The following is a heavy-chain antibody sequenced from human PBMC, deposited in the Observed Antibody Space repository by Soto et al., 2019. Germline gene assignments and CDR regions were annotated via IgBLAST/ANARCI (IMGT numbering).Heavy chain of an antibody. CDR1: GYTFAAYG. V-gene: IGHV1-18*01. Sequence: AKLVQSGAEVKKPGASVKVSCQAGGYTFAAYGISWVRQAPGQGREWVGGIVPYNGNTNYAQNLQDRVTMTTDTSTHTAYMELRSLRSDDTAVYYCARCDCTVGSCYTCWHFDLWGRGTLLTVAS. D-gene: IGHD2-15*01. CDR2: IVPYNGNT. J-gene: IGHJ2*01. CDR3: ARCDCTVGSCYTCWHFDL.